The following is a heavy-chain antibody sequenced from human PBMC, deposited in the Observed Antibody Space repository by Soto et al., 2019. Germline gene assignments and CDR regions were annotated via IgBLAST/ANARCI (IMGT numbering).Heavy chain of an antibody. CDR2: VYTSDYT. V-gene: IGHV4-4*08. D-gene: IGHD3-10*01. Sequence: SETLSLTCSVSGASIRSYYWHWIRQPPGKGLEWIGYVYTSDYTRYSSSLKSRVTISVDTSKSQFYLRLNSVTAADTAVYYCASSDGHPGDFFYYNGMDVWGQGTTVTVYS. J-gene: IGHJ6*02. CDR1: GASIRSYY. CDR3: ASSDGHPGDFFYYNGMDV.